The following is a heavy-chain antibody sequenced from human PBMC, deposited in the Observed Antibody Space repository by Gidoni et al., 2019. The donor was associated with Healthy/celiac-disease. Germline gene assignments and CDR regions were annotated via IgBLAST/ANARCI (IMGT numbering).Heavy chain of an antibody. D-gene: IGHD3-3*01. CDR3: ARHKGTIFGVVTLFDL. V-gene: IGHV5-10-1*01. CDR2: IDPDDSYT. J-gene: IGHJ2*01. Sequence: EVQLVQSGAEVKNPGESRRIPCKGSGYCFTSSWISWVRRMPGKGLEWMGGIDPDDSYTNYSPSFQGHVTISADKSISTAYLQWSSLKASDTAMYYCARHKGTIFGVVTLFDLWGRGTLVTVSS. CDR1: GYCFTSSW.